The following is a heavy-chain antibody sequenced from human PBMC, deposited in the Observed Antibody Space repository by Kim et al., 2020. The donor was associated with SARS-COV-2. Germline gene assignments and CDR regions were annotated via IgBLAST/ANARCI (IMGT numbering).Heavy chain of an antibody. CDR1: GYTFTSYD. J-gene: IGHJ6*02. Sequence: ASVKVSCKASGYTFTSYDINWVRQATGQGLEWMGWMNPNSGNTGYAQKFQGRVTMTRNTSISTAYMELSSLRSEDTAVYYCARSLASSGGDYVNYYYYGMDVWGQGTTVTVSS. V-gene: IGHV1-8*01. D-gene: IGHD4-17*01. CDR3: ARSLASSGGDYVNYYYYGMDV. CDR2: MNPNSGNT.